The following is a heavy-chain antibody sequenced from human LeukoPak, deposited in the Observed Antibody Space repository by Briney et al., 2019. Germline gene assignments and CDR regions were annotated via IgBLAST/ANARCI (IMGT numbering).Heavy chain of an antibody. CDR1: GFTFSSYG. Sequence: GRSLRLSCAASGFTFSSYGMHWVRQAPGKGLEWVAVISYDGSNKYYADSVKGRFTISRDNSKNTLYLQMNSLRAEDTAVYYCARDICSSTSCYGIFDYWGQGTLVTVSS. CDR2: ISYDGSNK. V-gene: IGHV3-30*03. CDR3: ARDICSSTSCYGIFDY. J-gene: IGHJ4*02. D-gene: IGHD2-2*01.